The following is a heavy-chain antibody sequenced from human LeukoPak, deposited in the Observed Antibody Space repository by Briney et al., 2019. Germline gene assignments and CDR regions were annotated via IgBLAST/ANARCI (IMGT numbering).Heavy chain of an antibody. V-gene: IGHV6-1*01. CDR2: TYYRSKWYN. J-gene: IGHJ6*02. Sequence: SQTLSLTCALSGDSVSSNSAAWNWIRQSPSRGLEWLGRTYYRSKWYNDYAVSVKSRITINPDTSKNQFSLQLNSVTPEDTAVYYCARDPDGYNPYYYYGMDVWGQGTTVTVSS. CDR1: GDSVSSNSAA. CDR3: ARDPDGYNPYYYYGMDV. D-gene: IGHD5-24*01.